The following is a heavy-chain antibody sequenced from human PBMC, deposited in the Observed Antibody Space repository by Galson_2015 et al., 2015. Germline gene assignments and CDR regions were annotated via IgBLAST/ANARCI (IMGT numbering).Heavy chain of an antibody. D-gene: IGHD3-3*01. CDR2: TYYRSKWYN. CDR3: AKEGASGVPHYYYYGTDF. V-gene: IGHV6-1*01. CDR1: GDSVSSNSAA. J-gene: IGHJ6*02. Sequence: CAISGDSVSSNSAAWNWIRQSPSRGLEWLGRTYYRSKWYNDYAVSVKSRITINPDTSKNQFSLQLNSVTPEDTAVYYCAKEGASGVPHYYYYGTDFWGQATTFTVS.